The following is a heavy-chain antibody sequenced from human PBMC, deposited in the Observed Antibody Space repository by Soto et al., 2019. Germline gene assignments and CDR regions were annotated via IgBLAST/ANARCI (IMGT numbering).Heavy chain of an antibody. Sequence: SETLSLTCAVSGYSISSGYYWGWIRQPPGKGLERIGSIYHSGSTYYNPSLKSRVTISVDTSKNQFSLKLSSVTAADTAMYYCARDRGSSWSFFDYWGQGTLVTVSS. V-gene: IGHV4-38-2*02. D-gene: IGHD6-13*01. CDR3: ARDRGSSWSFFDY. CDR2: IYHSGST. CDR1: GYSISSGYY. J-gene: IGHJ4*02.